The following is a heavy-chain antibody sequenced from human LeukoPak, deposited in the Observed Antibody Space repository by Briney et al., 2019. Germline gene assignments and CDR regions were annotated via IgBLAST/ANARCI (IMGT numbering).Heavy chain of an antibody. CDR3: ARDRGSEKAFDI. V-gene: IGHV4-39*07. D-gene: IGHD1-26*01. CDR1: GGSISSSSYY. Sequence: SETLSLTCTVSGGSISSSSYYWGWIRQPPGEGLEWIGSIYYSGSTYYNPSLKSRVTISVDTSKNQFSLKLSSVTAADTAVYYCARDRGSEKAFDIWGQGTMVTVSS. J-gene: IGHJ3*02. CDR2: IYYSGST.